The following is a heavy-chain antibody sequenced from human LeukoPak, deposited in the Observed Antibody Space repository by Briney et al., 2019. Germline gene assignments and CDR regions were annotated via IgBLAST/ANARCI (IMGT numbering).Heavy chain of an antibody. D-gene: IGHD2-15*01. Sequence: GGSLRLSCAASGFTFSNYGFHWVRQAPGKGLEWVALISYDGSLKYYADSVKGRVTISRDHSQNTLYLQMNSLRIEDTAVYYCAKDRILTPPYYFDYWGQGTLVTVSS. V-gene: IGHV3-30*18. CDR2: ISYDGSLK. CDR3: AKDRILTPPYYFDY. J-gene: IGHJ4*02. CDR1: GFTFSNYG.